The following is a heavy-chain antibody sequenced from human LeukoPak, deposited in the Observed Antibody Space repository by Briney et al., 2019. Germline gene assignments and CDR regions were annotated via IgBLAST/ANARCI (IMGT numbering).Heavy chain of an antibody. D-gene: IGHD2-15*01. CDR3: ARGRYCSADICSGGDAFDI. J-gene: IGHJ3*02. Sequence: PSETLSLTCTVSGGSINNYYWSWIRQPAGKGLEWIGRIYTRGSTDYNPSLKSRVTMSVDTSRNQFSLKLSSVTAADTAVYYCARGRYCSADICSGGDAFDIWGQGTMVSVSS. CDR2: IYTRGST. CDR1: GGSINNYY. V-gene: IGHV4-4*07.